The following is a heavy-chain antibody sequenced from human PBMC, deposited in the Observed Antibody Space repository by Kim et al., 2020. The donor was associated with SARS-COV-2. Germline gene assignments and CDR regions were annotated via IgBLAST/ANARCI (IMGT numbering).Heavy chain of an antibody. Sequence: SETLSLTCTVSGGSISSGGYYWSWIRQHPGKGLEWIGYIYYSGSTYYNPSLKSRVTISVDTSKNQFSLKLSSVTVADTAVYYCARYGSGSPGGYFDYWGQGTLVTVSS. CDR1: GGSISSGGYY. CDR2: IYYSGST. J-gene: IGHJ4*02. V-gene: IGHV4-31*03. CDR3: ARYGSGSPGGYFDY. D-gene: IGHD3-10*01.